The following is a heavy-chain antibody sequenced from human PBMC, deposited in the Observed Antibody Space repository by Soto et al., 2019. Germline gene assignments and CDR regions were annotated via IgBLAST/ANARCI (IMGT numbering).Heavy chain of an antibody. J-gene: IGHJ4*02. CDR2: IYSGGST. V-gene: IGHV3-53*01. CDR3: AKDLLVGITMIGVDLFDY. Sequence: GGSLRLSCAASGFTVSSNYLSWVRQAPGKGLEWVSVIYSGGSTYYADSVKGRFTISRDNSKNTLYLQMNSLRAEDTAVYYCAKDLLVGITMIGVDLFDYWGQGTLVTVSS. CDR1: GFTVSSNY. D-gene: IGHD3-22*01.